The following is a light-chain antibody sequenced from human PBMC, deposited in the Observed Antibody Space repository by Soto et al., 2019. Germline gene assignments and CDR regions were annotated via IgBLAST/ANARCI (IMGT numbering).Light chain of an antibody. CDR2: TNN. CDR3: ATWDDSLHVCV. J-gene: IGLJ3*02. Sequence: QSVLTQPPSASGTPGQRVTISCSGGEPDIGSNTVYWFQQFPGTAPRLVIYTNNQRPSGVPDRFSGSKSGTSASLVISGLQSEDEADYYCATWDDSLHVCVFGGGTKLTVL. V-gene: IGLV1-44*01. CDR1: EPDIGSNT.